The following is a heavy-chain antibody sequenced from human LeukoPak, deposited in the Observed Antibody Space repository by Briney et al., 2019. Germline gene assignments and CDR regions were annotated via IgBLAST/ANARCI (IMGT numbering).Heavy chain of an antibody. CDR3: AKAAGYSTIYWFDP. CDR1: GGSTSSSSFY. CDR2: ISYSGRT. Sequence: SETLSLTCTVSGGSTSSSSFYWGWIRQPPGKGLECIGRISYSGRTYYNPSLKSRVTMSVDTSNNQFSLKLNSVTAADTAVYYCAKAAGYSTIYWFDPWGQGTLVTVSS. D-gene: IGHD6-13*01. V-gene: IGHV4-39*07. J-gene: IGHJ5*02.